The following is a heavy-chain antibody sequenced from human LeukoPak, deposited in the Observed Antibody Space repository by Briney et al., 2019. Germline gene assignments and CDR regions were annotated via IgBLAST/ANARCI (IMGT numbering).Heavy chain of an antibody. CDR3: ARGGGLDV. CDR1: GFTFSSYL. D-gene: IGHD3-16*01. CDR2: INHNGNVN. Sequence: GGPLRLSCAASGFTFSSYLMNWARQAPGKGLEWVASINHNGNVNYYVDSVKGRFTISRDNDKNALYLQMSNLRAEDTAVYFCARGGGLDVWGQGATVTVSS. V-gene: IGHV3-7*03. J-gene: IGHJ6*02.